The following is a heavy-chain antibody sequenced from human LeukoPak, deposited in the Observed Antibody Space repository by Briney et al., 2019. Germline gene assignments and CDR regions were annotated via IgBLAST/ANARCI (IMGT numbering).Heavy chain of an antibody. CDR2: ISTYTGKT. CDR3: ARDTSIAAAGLFDY. V-gene: IGHV1-18*01. D-gene: IGHD6-13*01. Sequence: GASVKVSCKTSGYTFTNHGITWVRQAPGRGLEWMGWISTYTGKTNYTQKLQGRVTMTTDTSTSTAYMELRSLRSDDTAVYYCARDTSIAAAGLFDYWGQGTLVTVSS. CDR1: GYTFTNHG. J-gene: IGHJ4*02.